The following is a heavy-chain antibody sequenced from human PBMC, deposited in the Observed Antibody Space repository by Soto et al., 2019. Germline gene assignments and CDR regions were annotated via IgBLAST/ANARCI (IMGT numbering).Heavy chain of an antibody. CDR2: IYYSGST. Sequence: QSLTCTVSSGSVSSGGYYWSWIRQHPGKGLEWIGYIYYSGSTYYNPSLKSRVTISVDTSKNQFSLKLSSVTAAATAVYYCARNPGEPSEDYGMDFWGQRNTLIVS. V-gene: IGHV4-31*03. CDR1: SGSVSSGGYY. CDR3: ARNPGEPSEDYGMDF. J-gene: IGHJ6*02. D-gene: IGHD3-10*01.